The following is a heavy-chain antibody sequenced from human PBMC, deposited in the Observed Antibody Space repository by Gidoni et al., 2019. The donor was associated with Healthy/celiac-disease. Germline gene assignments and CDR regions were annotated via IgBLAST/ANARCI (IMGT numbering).Heavy chain of an antibody. J-gene: IGHJ3*02. CDR2: ISGSGGST. CDR1: GFTFSRYA. CDR3: AKDRDYYGSGINAFDI. D-gene: IGHD3-10*01. V-gene: IGHV3-23*01. Sequence: EVQLLESGGGLVQPGGSLRLSCAAPGFTFSRYAMSWVRQAPGKGLEWVSAISGSGGSTYYADSVKGRFTISRDNSKNTLYLQMNSLRAEDTAVYYCAKDRDYYGSGINAFDIWGQGTMVTVSS.